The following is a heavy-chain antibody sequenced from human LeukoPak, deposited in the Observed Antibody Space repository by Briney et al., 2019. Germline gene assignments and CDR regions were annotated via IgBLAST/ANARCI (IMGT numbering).Heavy chain of an antibody. V-gene: IGHV3-48*02. CDR2: ISSSSSTI. D-gene: IGHD1-26*01. CDR1: GFTFSSYA. CDR3: ARDTGGYSGSYYPLY. J-gene: IGHJ4*02. Sequence: GGSLRLSCAASGFTFSSYAMSWVRQAPGKGLEWVSYISSSSSTIYYADSVKGRFTISRDNAKNSLYLQMNSLRDEDTAVYYCARDTGGYSGSYYPLYWGQGTLVTVSS.